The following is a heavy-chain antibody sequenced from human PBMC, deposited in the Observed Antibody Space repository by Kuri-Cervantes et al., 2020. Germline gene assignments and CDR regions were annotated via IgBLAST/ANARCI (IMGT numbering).Heavy chain of an antibody. V-gene: IGHV3-21*01. J-gene: IGHJ3*02. Sequence: GESLKISCAASGLTFSSYSMNWVRQAPGKGLEWVSSIGSNSSYICYADSVKGRFTISRDNSKNTLYLQMNSLRAEDTAVYYCAKPQNLPTTSGYPLFDAFDIWGQGTMVTVSS. CDR2: IGSNSSYI. D-gene: IGHD1-14*01. CDR1: GLTFSSYS. CDR3: AKPQNLPTTSGYPLFDAFDI.